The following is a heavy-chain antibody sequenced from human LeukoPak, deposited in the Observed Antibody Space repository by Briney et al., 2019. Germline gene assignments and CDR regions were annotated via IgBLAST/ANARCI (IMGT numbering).Heavy chain of an antibody. D-gene: IGHD4-11*01. J-gene: IGHJ4*02. Sequence: RASLRLSCAASGFSFSSYAMSWVRQAPGKGLEWVSAISDSGGSTFYADSVKGRFTMSRDNSRNTLYLQMNSLRADDTAVYYCAKLGLYSNSFDYWGQGTLVTVSS. CDR1: GFSFSSYA. CDR3: AKLGLYSNSFDY. V-gene: IGHV3-23*01. CDR2: ISDSGGST.